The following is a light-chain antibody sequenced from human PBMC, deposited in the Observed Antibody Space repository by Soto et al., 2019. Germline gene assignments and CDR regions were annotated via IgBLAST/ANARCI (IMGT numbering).Light chain of an antibody. J-gene: IGKJ1*01. V-gene: IGKV1-33*01. Sequence: DIQMTQSPSSLSASVGDRVTITCQASQNINNYLNWYQQKPGRAPKLLIYDASNLEAGVPSRFSGSGSGTEFTLIISGLQPDDSATYYCQQYTNTNNPWMFGQGTKV. CDR3: QQYTNTNNPWM. CDR1: QNINNY. CDR2: DAS.